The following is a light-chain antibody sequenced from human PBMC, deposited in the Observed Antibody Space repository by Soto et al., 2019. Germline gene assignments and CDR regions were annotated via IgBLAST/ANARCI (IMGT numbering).Light chain of an antibody. CDR2: KSS. Sequence: DIQMTQSPSTLSASEGDRVTISCRASQSVSIWLAWYQQNPGRAPKLLIYKSSILESGVPSRFSGSGSGTEFTLTISSLQPDDFATYYCQQFNTSPWTFGQGTKVDIK. CDR1: QSVSIW. CDR3: QQFNTSPWT. V-gene: IGKV1-5*03. J-gene: IGKJ1*01.